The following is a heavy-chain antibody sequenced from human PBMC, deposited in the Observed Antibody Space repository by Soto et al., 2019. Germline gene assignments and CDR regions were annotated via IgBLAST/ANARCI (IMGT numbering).Heavy chain of an antibody. V-gene: IGHV3-48*02. D-gene: IGHD5-12*01. J-gene: IGHJ6*02. CDR2: ISSSSSTI. Sequence: EVQLVESGGGLVQPGGSLRLSCAASGFTFSSYSMNWVRQAPGKGLEWVSYISSSSSTIYYADSVKGRFTISRDNAKNSRXLQMNSLRDEDTAVYYCARSGGYVSYYYYYCGMDVWGQGTTVTVSS. CDR3: ARSGGYVSYYYYYCGMDV. CDR1: GFTFSSYS.